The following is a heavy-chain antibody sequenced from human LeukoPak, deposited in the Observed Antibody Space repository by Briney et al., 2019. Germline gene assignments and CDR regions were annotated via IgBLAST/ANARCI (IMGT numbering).Heavy chain of an antibody. CDR3: ARGSGDSSGYFGLGAFDI. V-gene: IGHV1-18*01. J-gene: IGHJ3*02. Sequence: ASVKVSCKASGYTFTSYGITWVRQAPGQGLEWMGWISAYNAYTYYAQKLQGRVTMTTDTSTSTAYMELRSLRSDDTAVYYCARGSGDSSGYFGLGAFDIWGRGTMVTVSS. CDR2: ISAYNAYT. CDR1: GYTFTSYG. D-gene: IGHD3-22*01.